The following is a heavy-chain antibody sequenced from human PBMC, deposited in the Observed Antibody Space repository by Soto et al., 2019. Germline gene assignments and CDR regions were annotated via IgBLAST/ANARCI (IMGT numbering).Heavy chain of an antibody. CDR1: GKSVSTFY. Sequence: PSETLSLTCTVSGKSVSTFYWSWIRQPPGKGLEWIGHAYYSGSTNYDPSLKSRVTISVDMSKNQVSLRLTSVTAADTAVNYFERGTDYTQIASYHYGMDVWGQGTSVTVSS. V-gene: IGHV4-59*02. CDR3: ERGTDYTQIASYHYGMDV. D-gene: IGHD4-4*01. J-gene: IGHJ6*02. CDR2: AYYSGST.